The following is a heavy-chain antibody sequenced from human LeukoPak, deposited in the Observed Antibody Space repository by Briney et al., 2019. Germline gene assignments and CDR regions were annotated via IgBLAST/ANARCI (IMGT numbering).Heavy chain of an antibody. J-gene: IGHJ5*02. CDR3: ARDHSGSYWWFDP. Sequence: GASVKVSCKASGYTFTDYYMHWVRQAPGQGLEWMGWINPNSGGTNYAQKFQGRVTMTRDTSISTAYMELSRLRSDDTAVYYCARDHSGSYWWFDPWGQGTLVTVSS. CDR1: GYTFTDYY. D-gene: IGHD3-10*01. V-gene: IGHV1-2*02. CDR2: INPNSGGT.